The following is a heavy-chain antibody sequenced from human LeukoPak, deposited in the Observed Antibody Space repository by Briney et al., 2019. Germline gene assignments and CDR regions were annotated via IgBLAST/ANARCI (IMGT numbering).Heavy chain of an antibody. D-gene: IGHD2-8*02. CDR3: AKDVSAWSPYFDY. CDR1: GFTFSSYA. CDR2: ISGSVSST. V-gene: IGHV3-23*01. Sequence: PGGSLRLSCAASGFTFSSYAMSWVRQAPGKGLEWVSTISGSVSSTYYAASAKGRFTISRDNSKNTLYLQMNSLRVEDTAIYYCAKDVSAWSPYFDYWGQGTLVTVSS. J-gene: IGHJ4*02.